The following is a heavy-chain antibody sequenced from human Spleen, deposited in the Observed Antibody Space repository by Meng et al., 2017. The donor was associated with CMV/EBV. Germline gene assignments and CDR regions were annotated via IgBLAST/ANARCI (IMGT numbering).Heavy chain of an antibody. CDR3: AKDSTYSA. V-gene: IGHV3-23*03. Sequence: LSLTCAASGFTFSNYAMNWVRQAPGKGLEWVAVIYAGGRSAYYADSVKGRFTIFRDSSKNTVYLEMNSLRAEDTALYYCAKDSTYSAWGQGTLVTVSS. CDR2: IYAGGRSA. J-gene: IGHJ5*02. D-gene: IGHD6-13*01. CDR1: GFTFSNYA.